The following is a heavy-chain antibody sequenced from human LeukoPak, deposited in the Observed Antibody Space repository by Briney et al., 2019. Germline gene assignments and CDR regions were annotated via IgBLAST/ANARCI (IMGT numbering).Heavy chain of an antibody. V-gene: IGHV4-4*07. CDR3: ARHGSSGSSFYPLDV. D-gene: IGHD6-19*01. J-gene: IGHJ6*02. CDR2: IYNSGIT. Sequence: PSETLSLTCTVSGASISTSYLSWIRQPAGRGLEWIGRIYNSGITNYNPSLKSRVTMSVDTSKSQFSLKLSSVTAADTAVYYCARHGSSGSSFYPLDVWGQGTTVSVSS. CDR1: GASISTSY.